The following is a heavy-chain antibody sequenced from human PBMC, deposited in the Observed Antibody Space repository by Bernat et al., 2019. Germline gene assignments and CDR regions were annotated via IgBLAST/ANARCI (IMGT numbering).Heavy chain of an antibody. CDR1: GYTFTSYG. CDR3: ARERHSGYDYSYYGMDV. Sequence: QVQLVQSGAEVKKPGASVKVSCKASGYTFTSYGISWVRQAPGQGLEWMGWISAYNGNTNYAQKLQGRVTMTTDTSTSTAYMELRSLRSDDTAVYYCARERHSGYDYSYYGMDVWGQGTTVTVSS. D-gene: IGHD5-12*01. CDR2: ISAYNGNT. J-gene: IGHJ6*02. V-gene: IGHV1-18*01.